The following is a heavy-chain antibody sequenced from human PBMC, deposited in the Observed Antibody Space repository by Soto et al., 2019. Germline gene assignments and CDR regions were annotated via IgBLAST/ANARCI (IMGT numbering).Heavy chain of an antibody. D-gene: IGHD6-19*01. CDR1: GFNSSTYA. Sequence: GGSLRLSCVASGFNSSTYAMYWVRQAPGKGLEWVAVISYDGSNEFYADSVKGRFTISRDNSKNTLYLQMNSLRVEDTAVYYCAKDFYGSPTWLAYWGQGTQVTVSS. CDR3: AKDFYGSPTWLAY. J-gene: IGHJ4*02. V-gene: IGHV3-30*18. CDR2: ISYDGSNE.